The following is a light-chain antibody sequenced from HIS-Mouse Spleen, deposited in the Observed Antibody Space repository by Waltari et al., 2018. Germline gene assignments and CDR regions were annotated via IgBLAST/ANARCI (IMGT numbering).Light chain of an antibody. J-gene: IGLJ2*01. CDR2: EVS. CDR1: SSDVGGYNY. CDR3: SSYTSSSTLDVV. Sequence: QSALTQPASVSGSPGQSITISCTGTSSDVGGYNYVSWYQQHPVKAPKLMIYEVSNRPSGVSNRFSGSKSGNTASLTISGLQAEDEADYYCSSYTSSSTLDVVFGGGTKLTVL. V-gene: IGLV2-14*01.